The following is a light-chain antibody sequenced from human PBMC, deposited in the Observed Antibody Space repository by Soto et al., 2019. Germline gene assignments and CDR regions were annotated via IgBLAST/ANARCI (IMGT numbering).Light chain of an antibody. CDR1: SSNIGAGYD. J-gene: IGLJ3*02. V-gene: IGLV1-40*01. CDR2: GSS. Sequence: QSVLTQPPSVSGAPGQRVTISCTGSSSNIGAGYDVHWYQQLPGRAPKLLIYGSSNRPSGVPDRISGSKSGTSASLAITGLQAEDEADYYWQSGGNSLSGGVFGGGTKLTVL. CDR3: QSGGNSLSGGV.